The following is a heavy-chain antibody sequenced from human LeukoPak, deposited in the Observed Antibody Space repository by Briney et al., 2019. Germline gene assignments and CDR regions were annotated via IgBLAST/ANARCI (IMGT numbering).Heavy chain of an antibody. CDR3: ARDRYYYDSGSYFYFDL. CDR1: GGSVSSGSHY. V-gene: IGHV4-61*03. Sequence: SETLSLTCTVSGGSVSSGSHYWSWIRQPPGKGLEWIGYIYYSGSTNYTPSLKSRVTTSVDTSENHFSLKLSSVTAADTAVYYCARDRYYYDSGSYFYFDLWGRGTLVTVSS. D-gene: IGHD3-22*01. J-gene: IGHJ2*01. CDR2: IYYSGST.